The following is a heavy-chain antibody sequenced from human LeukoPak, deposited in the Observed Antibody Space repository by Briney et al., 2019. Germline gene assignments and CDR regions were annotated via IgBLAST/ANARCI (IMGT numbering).Heavy chain of an antibody. CDR2: IYTSGST. V-gene: IGHV4-4*07. CDR1: GVSISSYY. J-gene: IGHJ5*02. Sequence: SETLSLTCSVSGVSISSYYWSWIRQPAGKGLEWIGRIYTSGSTNYNPSLKSRVTMSLDTSRNQFSLKLSSVTAADTAVYYCAIYTNWFDPWGQGTLVTVSS. CDR3: AIYTNWFDP.